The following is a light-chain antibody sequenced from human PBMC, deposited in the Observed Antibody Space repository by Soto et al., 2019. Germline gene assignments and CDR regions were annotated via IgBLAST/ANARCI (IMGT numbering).Light chain of an antibody. CDR1: QTVESW. J-gene: IGKJ1*01. CDR2: DVS. Sequence: ASQTVESWVAWYQQKXGKAGNLLISDVSXLERGVPSRFSGSGSGTEFTLAISGLQPDDFATYYCQQYKESGWTFGHRTKVDIK. CDR3: QQYKESGWT. V-gene: IGKV1-5*01.